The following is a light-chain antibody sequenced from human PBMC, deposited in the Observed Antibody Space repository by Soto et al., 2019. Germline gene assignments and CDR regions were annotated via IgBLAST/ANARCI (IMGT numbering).Light chain of an antibody. V-gene: IGKV3-11*01. CDR2: DAS. J-gene: IGKJ1*01. CDR1: ESVSSY. CDR3: QQRYNWPPT. Sequence: EIVLTQSPATLSLSPGEKATLSCRASESVSSYLAWYQQRPGQGPRLLIFDASNRQYGIPARFSGSGSGTDFTLTISSLGPEDFAVYYCQQRYNWPPTFGQGTKVEIK.